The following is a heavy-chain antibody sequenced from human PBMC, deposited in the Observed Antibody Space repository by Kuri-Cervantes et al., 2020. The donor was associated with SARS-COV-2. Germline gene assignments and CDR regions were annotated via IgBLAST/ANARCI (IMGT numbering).Heavy chain of an antibody. CDR1: RFTFRNYG. D-gene: IGHD6-19*01. V-gene: IGHV3-30*03. CDR2: ISYDETYK. J-gene: IGHJ4*02. CDR3: AAERYEWLAYAYYFDL. Sequence: GESLKISCAASRFTFRNYGMHWVRQAPGKGLEWVALISYDETYKYYADSVEGRFTISRDNSGNTLYLQMNSLRAEDTAMYYCAAERYEWLAYAYYFDLWGQGTLVTVSS.